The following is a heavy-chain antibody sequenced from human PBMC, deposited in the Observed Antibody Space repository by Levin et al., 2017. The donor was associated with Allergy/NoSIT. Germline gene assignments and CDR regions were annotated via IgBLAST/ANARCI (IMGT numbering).Heavy chain of an antibody. Sequence: GGSLRLSCAASGFTFSDYYMSWIRQAPGKGLEWVSYISSSARTIYYADSVKGRFTISRDNSKNSLYLQMKSLRAEDTAVYYCASEYCSGGSCYSLDYWGQGTLVTVSS. J-gene: IGHJ4*02. V-gene: IGHV3-11*01. CDR2: ISSSARTI. CDR3: ASEYCSGGSCYSLDY. CDR1: GFTFSDYY. D-gene: IGHD2-15*01.